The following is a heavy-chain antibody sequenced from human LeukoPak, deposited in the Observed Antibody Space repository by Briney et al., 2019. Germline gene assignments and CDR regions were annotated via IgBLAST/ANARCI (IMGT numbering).Heavy chain of an antibody. Sequence: PGGSLRLSCAASGFTVSSDYMSWVRQAPGKGLEWVANIKQDGGVKYYVDSVKGRFTISRDNAKNSLYLQMNSLRAEDTAVYYCAKDGPYTTSWYQNWFDPWGQGTLVTVSS. CDR3: AKDGPYTTSWYQNWFDP. D-gene: IGHD6-13*01. CDR2: IKQDGGVK. CDR1: GFTVSSDY. J-gene: IGHJ5*02. V-gene: IGHV3-7*01.